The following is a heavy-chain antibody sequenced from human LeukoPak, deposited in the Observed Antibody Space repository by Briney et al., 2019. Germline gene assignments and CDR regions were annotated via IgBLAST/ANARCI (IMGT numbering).Heavy chain of an antibody. CDR3: VKHSSSGRGYFDL. J-gene: IGHJ2*01. V-gene: IGHV3-23*01. Sequence: GGSLRLSCSASGFTFSNYAMTWVRQVPGKGLEWVSSISVSGDTTYYIDSVKGRFTISRDNSKNTLYLQMSSLRPEDTAVYYCVKHSSSGRGYFDLWGRGTLVTVSS. D-gene: IGHD6-19*01. CDR1: GFTFSNYA. CDR2: ISVSGDTT.